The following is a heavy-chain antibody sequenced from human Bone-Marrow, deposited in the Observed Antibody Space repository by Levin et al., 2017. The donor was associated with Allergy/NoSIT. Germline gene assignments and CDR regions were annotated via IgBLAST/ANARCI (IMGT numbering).Heavy chain of an antibody. D-gene: IGHD6-6*01. CDR1: GFTFSSHS. Sequence: QTGGSLRLSCAASGFTFSSHSMSWVRQAPGKGLEWVANIKEDGSVQYKVDSVKGRFTISRDNAKSSLYVQMNSLTAEDTAVYYCARYSTSWGWLDLWGQGALVTVS. J-gene: IGHJ5*02. V-gene: IGHV3-7*01. CDR2: IKEDGSVQ. CDR3: ARYSTSWGWLDL.